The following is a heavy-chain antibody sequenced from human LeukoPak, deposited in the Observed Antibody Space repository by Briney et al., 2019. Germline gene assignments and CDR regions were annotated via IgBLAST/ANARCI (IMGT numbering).Heavy chain of an antibody. Sequence: GRSLRLSCTASGFTFGDYAMSWFRQAPGKGLEWVSLIGASGESTYYADSVKGRFTISRDNSKNTLSLQMNSLRVEDTAMYFCAKDIQLSTWGLGTMVTVSS. CDR3: AKDIQLST. CDR1: GFTFGDYA. CDR2: IGASGEST. V-gene: IGHV3-23*01. J-gene: IGHJ3*01. D-gene: IGHD5-24*01.